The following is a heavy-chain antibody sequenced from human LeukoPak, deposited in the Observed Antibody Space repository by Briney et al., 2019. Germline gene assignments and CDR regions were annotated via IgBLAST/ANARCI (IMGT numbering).Heavy chain of an antibody. CDR3: ARSSGAGAFDI. V-gene: IGHV4-31*03. CDR1: GGSISSGGYY. J-gene: IGHJ3*02. D-gene: IGHD1-26*01. CDR2: IYYSGST. Sequence: SETLSLTCTVSGGSISSGGYYWSWIRQHPGRGLEWIGYIYYSGSTYCNPSLKSRVTISVDRSKNQFSLKLSSVTAADTAVYYCARSSGAGAFDIWGQGTMVTVSS.